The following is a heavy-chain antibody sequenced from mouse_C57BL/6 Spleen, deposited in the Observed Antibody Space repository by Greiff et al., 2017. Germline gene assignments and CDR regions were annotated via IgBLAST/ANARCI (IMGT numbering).Heavy chain of an antibody. Sequence: VQLQQPGAELVKPGASVKLSCKASGYTFTSYWMQWVKQRPGQGLEWIGEIDPSDSYTNYNQKFKGKATLTVDTSSSTAYMQLSSLTSEDSAVYCCARSDYGSSPFAYWGQGTLVTVSA. J-gene: IGHJ3*01. CDR2: IDPSDSYT. CDR3: ARSDYGSSPFAY. D-gene: IGHD1-1*01. CDR1: GYTFTSYW. V-gene: IGHV1-50*01.